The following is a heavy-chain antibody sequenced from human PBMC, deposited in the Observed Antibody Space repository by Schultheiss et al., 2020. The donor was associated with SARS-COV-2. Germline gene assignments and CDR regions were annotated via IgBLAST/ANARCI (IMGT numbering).Heavy chain of an antibody. J-gene: IGHJ6*02. CDR1: GGSIISYY. D-gene: IGHD4-11*01. Sequence: SETLSLTCTVSGGSIISYYWGWIRQPPGKGLEWIGSIYYSGSTNYNPSLKSRVTISVDTSKNQFSLKLSSVTAADTAVYYCARAATVTTWGMDVWGQGTTVTVSS. CDR3: ARAATVTTWGMDV. V-gene: IGHV4-59*08. CDR2: IYYSGST.